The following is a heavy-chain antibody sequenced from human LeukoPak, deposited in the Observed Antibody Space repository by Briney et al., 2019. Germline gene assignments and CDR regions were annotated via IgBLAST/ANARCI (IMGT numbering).Heavy chain of an antibody. CDR2: INPNSGGT. V-gene: IGHV1-2*02. J-gene: IGHJ4*02. CDR1: GYTFTGYY. Sequence: ASVKVSCKASGYTFTGYYMHWVRQAPGQGLEWMGWINPNSGGTNYAQKFQGRVTMTRDTSISTAYMELSRLRSYDTAVYYCARADILTGYYAADYWGQGTLVTVSS. CDR3: ARADILTGYYAADY. D-gene: IGHD3-9*01.